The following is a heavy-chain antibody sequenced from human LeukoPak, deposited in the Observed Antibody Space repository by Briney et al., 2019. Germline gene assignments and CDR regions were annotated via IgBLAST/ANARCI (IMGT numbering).Heavy chain of an antibody. CDR1: GFTFTNYA. D-gene: IGHD3-10*01. J-gene: IGHJ4*02. Sequence: PGGSLRLSCAASGFTFTNYAMTWVRQAPGKGLEWVALISYHGDITYYADSVKGRFTLSRDNSKTTLFLQLNSLRAEDTAVYYCARDSTYYYDSGSSGPHYFDFWGQGTLVTVSS. V-gene: IGHV3-30*01. CDR2: ISYHGDIT. CDR3: ARDSTYYYDSGSSGPHYFDF.